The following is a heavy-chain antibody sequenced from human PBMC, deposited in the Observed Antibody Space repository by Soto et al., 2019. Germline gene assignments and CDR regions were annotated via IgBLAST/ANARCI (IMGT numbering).Heavy chain of an antibody. J-gene: IGHJ4*02. V-gene: IGHV3-30*18. D-gene: IGHD6-19*01. CDR2: ISYDGSNK. CDR1: GFTFSSYG. Sequence: QVQLVESGGGVVQPGRSLRLSCAASGFTFSSYGMHWVRQAPGKGLEWVAVISYDGSNKYYADSVKGRFTISRDNSKNTLYLQMNSLRAEDTAVYYCAKAGIAVAGGDLEYWGQGTLVTVSS. CDR3: AKAGIAVAGGDLEY.